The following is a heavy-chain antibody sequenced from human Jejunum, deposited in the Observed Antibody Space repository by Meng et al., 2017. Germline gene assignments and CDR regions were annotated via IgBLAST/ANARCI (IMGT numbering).Heavy chain of an antibody. V-gene: IGHV6-1*01. Sequence: QIHLQQQGPGLVKPSQTLSLTRSISGDSVSSNSAGWNWIRQSPSRGLEWLGRTYYRSKWYIDYAVSVKSRITINPDTSKNQFSLHLNSVTPEDTAVYYCAGGGLVRSTRGYFDYWGQGTLVTVSS. J-gene: IGHJ4*02. CDR2: TYYRSKWYI. D-gene: IGHD1-26*01. CDR3: AGGGLVRSTRGYFDY. CDR1: GDSVSSNSAG.